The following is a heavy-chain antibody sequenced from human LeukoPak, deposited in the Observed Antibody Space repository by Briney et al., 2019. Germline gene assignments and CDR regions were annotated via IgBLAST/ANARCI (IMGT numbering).Heavy chain of an antibody. Sequence: GGSLRLSCEASGFTFSSDGMHWVRQAPGKGPEWVAVISFDGSKKYYADSVKGRFTISRDTSKNTLYLQMNSLTTEDTAIYYCAKHSSSYSLVHYFDFWGQGTLVTVSS. CDR2: ISFDGSKK. V-gene: IGHV3-30*18. CDR3: AKHSSSYSLVHYFDF. J-gene: IGHJ4*02. D-gene: IGHD1-26*01. CDR1: GFTFSSDG.